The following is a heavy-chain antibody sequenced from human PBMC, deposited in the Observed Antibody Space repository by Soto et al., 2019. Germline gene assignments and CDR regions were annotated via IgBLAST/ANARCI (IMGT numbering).Heavy chain of an antibody. Sequence: PGGSLRLSCAASGFTFSSYGMHWVRQAPGKGLEWVVVIWYDRSNKDYADSVKGRLTISRENSKTTLYLKMNSLRAEDTAEYYGARDSLLVPAAIDYYYYYGMDVWGQGPTVTVSS. D-gene: IGHD2-2*01. J-gene: IGHJ6*02. CDR3: ARDSLLVPAAIDYYYYYGMDV. CDR2: IWYDRSNK. CDR1: GFTFSSYG. V-gene: IGHV3-33*01.